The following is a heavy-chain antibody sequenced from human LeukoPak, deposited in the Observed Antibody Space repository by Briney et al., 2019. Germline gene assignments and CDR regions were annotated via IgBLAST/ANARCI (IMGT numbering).Heavy chain of an antibody. CDR3: AKHVETWGPVDY. J-gene: IGHJ4*02. CDR1: GFTFSSYS. CDR2: ISSSSSYI. Sequence: GGSLRLSCAASGFTFSSYSMNWVREAAGKGLEWVSSISSSSSYIYYADSVKGRFTISRDNAKNSLYLQMNSLRAEDTAVYYCAKHVETWGPVDYWGQGTLVTVSS. V-gene: IGHV3-21*01. D-gene: IGHD3-16*01.